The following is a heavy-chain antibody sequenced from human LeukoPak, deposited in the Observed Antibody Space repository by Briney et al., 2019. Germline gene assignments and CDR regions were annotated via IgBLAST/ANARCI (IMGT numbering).Heavy chain of an antibody. CDR3: ARHHSPVHYYDSSGYYLDY. D-gene: IGHD3-22*01. J-gene: IGHJ4*02. V-gene: IGHV4-34*01. CDR2: INHSGST. CDR1: GGSFSGYY. Sequence: SETLSLTCAVYGGSFSGYYWSWIRQPPGKGLEWIGEINHSGSTYYNPSLKSRVTISVDTSKNQFSLKLSSVTAADTAVYYCARHHSPVHYYDSSGYYLDYWGQGTLVTVSS.